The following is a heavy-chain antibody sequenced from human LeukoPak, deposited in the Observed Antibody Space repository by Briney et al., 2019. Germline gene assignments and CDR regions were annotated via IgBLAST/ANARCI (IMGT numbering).Heavy chain of an antibody. V-gene: IGHV4-34*01. CDR3: ARETAAAGSFIAINDY. D-gene: IGHD6-13*01. CDR2: INDSEST. Sequence: SETLSLTFAVYGGSFSGYYWSWLRQPPGKGLEWIGEINDSESTNYNPSLKSRVTISVDTSKNQFSLTLSSVTAADTAMYYCARETAAAGSFIAINDYWGQGTLVTVSS. J-gene: IGHJ4*02. CDR1: GGSFSGYY.